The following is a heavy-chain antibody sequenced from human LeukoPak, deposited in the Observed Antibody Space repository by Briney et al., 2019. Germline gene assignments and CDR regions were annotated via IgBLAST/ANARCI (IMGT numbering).Heavy chain of an antibody. CDR3: ATDLGSWYRVDY. CDR1: GYTLTELS. CDR2: FDPEDGET. Sequence: ASVKVSCKVSGYTLTELSMHWVRQAPGKGLGWMGGFDPEDGETIYAQKFQGRVTMTEDTSTDTAYMELSSLRSEDTAVYYCATDLGSWYRVDYWGQGTLVTVSS. J-gene: IGHJ4*02. V-gene: IGHV1-24*01. D-gene: IGHD2-15*01.